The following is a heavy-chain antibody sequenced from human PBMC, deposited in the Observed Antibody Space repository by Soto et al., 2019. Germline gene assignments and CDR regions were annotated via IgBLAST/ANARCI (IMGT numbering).Heavy chain of an antibody. D-gene: IGHD3-10*01. CDR1: GFTFSSYG. CDR2: ISYDGSNK. Sequence: QVQLVESGGGVVQHGRSLRLSCTASGFTFSSYGMHWVRQAPGKGLEWVAVISYDGSNKYYADSVKGRFTISRDNSKNTLYLQMNSLRAEDTAVYYCAPWFGAFDYWGQGTLVTVSS. CDR3: APWFGAFDY. V-gene: IGHV3-30*03. J-gene: IGHJ4*02.